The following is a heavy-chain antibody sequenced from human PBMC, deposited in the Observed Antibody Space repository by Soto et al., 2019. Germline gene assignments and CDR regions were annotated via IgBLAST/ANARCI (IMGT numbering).Heavy chain of an antibody. CDR3: ARVNSFGSSSSIFDY. V-gene: IGHV3-33*01. Sequence: PGGSLRLSCAASGFTFSSYGMHWVRQAPGKGLEWVAVIWYDGSNKYYADSVKGRFTISRDNSKNTLYLQMNSLRAEDTAVYYCARVNSFGSSSSIFDYWGQGTLVTVSS. D-gene: IGHD6-6*01. J-gene: IGHJ4*02. CDR1: GFTFSSYG. CDR2: IWYDGSNK.